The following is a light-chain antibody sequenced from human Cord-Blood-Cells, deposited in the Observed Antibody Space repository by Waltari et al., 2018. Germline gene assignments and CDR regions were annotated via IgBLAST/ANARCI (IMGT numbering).Light chain of an antibody. V-gene: IGKV3-11*01. CDR3: QQRSNWPIT. J-gene: IGKJ5*01. CDR1: QSVSSY. Sequence: EIVLTQSPATLSLSPGERATLSCRASQSVSSYLAWYQQKPDQAPRLLIYDASNRATGIPARFSGSGSGTDFTLTISSLEPEDFAVYYCQQRSNWPITFAQGTRLEIK. CDR2: DAS.